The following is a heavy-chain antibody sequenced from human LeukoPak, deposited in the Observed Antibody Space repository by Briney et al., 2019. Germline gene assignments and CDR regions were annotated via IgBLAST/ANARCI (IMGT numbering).Heavy chain of an antibody. V-gene: IGHV1-18*01. Sequence: ASVKVSCKASGYTFTSYGISWVRQAPGQGLEWMGWISAYNGNTNYAQKLQGRVTMTTDTSTSTAYMELRSLRPDDTAVYYCARAPYLGIAAAGTSWFDPRGQGTLVTVSS. D-gene: IGHD6-13*01. CDR1: GYTFTSYG. J-gene: IGHJ5*02. CDR2: ISAYNGNT. CDR3: ARAPYLGIAAAGTSWFDP.